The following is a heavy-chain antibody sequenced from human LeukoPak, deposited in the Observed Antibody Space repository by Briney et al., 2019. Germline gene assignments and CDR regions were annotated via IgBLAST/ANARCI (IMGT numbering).Heavy chain of an antibody. CDR2: ISGSGSSV. V-gene: IGHV3-48*03. D-gene: IGHD3-10*02. CDR1: GFTFSTYE. CDR3: AELGITMIGGV. Sequence: PGGSLGLSCAASGFTFSTYEMNWVRQAPGEGLEWISYISGSGSSVKYADSVKGRFTISRDNAKNSLYLQMNSLRAEDTAVYYCAELGITMIGGVWGKGTTVTISS. J-gene: IGHJ6*04.